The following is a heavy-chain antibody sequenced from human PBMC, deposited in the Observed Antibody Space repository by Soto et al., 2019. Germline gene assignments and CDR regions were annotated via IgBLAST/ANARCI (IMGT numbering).Heavy chain of an antibody. J-gene: IGHJ4*02. Sequence: GGSLRLSCAASGFTFSSYWMHWVRQAPGKGLVWVSRINSDGSSTSYAYSVKGRFTISRENAKNTLYLQMNSLRAEDTAVYYCARGPTSGYDYYFDYWGQGTLVTVSS. CDR2: INSDGSST. D-gene: IGHD5-12*01. CDR1: GFTFSSYW. V-gene: IGHV3-74*01. CDR3: ARGPTSGYDYYFDY.